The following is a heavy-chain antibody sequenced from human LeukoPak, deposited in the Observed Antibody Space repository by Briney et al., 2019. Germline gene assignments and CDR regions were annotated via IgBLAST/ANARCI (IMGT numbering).Heavy chain of an antibody. V-gene: IGHV4-34*01. CDR2: INHSGST. J-gene: IGHJ4*02. CDR1: GGSFSDYY. D-gene: IGHD4-17*01. CDR3: ARLNGDYDDYVGFDY. Sequence: TSETLSLTSAVYGGSFSDYYWSWIRQPPGKGLEWIGEINHSGSTNYNPSLKSRVTISVDTSKNQFSLKLTSVTAADTAVYYCARLNGDYDDYVGFDYWGQGTLVTVSS.